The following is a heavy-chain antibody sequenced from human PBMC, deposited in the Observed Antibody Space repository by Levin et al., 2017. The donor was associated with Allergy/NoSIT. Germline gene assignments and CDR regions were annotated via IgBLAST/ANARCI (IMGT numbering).Heavy chain of an antibody. CDR2: IYWYDDK. V-gene: IGHV2-5*01. Sequence: SGPTLVKPTQTLTLTCTFSGFSASTSGVGVGWIRQPPGKALEWLALIYWYDDKRYSPSLRNRLTITKDTSKNQVVLTMTNMDPVDTATYYCAHFKEATGDFDYWGQGTLVTVSS. CDR3: AHFKEATGDFDY. CDR1: GFSASTSGVG. D-gene: IGHD1-1*01. J-gene: IGHJ4*02.